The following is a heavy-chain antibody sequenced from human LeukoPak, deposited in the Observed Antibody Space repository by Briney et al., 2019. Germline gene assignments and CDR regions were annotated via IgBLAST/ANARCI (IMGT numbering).Heavy chain of an antibody. V-gene: IGHV3-30*03. CDR2: ISYDGSNK. D-gene: IGHD3-3*01. CDR3: SGRNYDFWSGDDAFDI. CDR1: GFTFSSYG. Sequence: GGSLRLSCAASGFTFSSYGMHWVRQAPGKGLEWVAVISYDGSNKYYADSVKGRFTISRDNSKNTLYLQMNSLRAEDTAVYYCSGRNYDFWSGDDAFDIWGQGTMVTVSS. J-gene: IGHJ3*02.